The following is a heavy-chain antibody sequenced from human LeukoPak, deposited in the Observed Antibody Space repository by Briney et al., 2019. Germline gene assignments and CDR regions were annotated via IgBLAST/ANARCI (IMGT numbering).Heavy chain of an antibody. CDR3: ARDRLLDAFDI. CDR2: IYYSGNA. J-gene: IGHJ3*02. V-gene: IGHV4-59*01. D-gene: IGHD2-21*02. CDR1: GGSFSGYY. Sequence: SETLSLTCAVYGGSFSGYYWSWIRQPPGKGLEWIGYIYYSGNANYNPSLKSRVTISVDTSKNQFSLKLSSVTAADTAVYYCARDRLLDAFDIWGQGTMVTVSS.